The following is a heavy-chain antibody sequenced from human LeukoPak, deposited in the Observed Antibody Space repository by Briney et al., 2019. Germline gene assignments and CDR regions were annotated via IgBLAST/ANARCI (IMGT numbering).Heavy chain of an antibody. CDR2: IYYSGST. CDR3: ARAVSGRFDY. V-gene: IGHV4-59*08. Sequence: PSETLSLTCTVSGGSISSFYWSWIRQPPGKGLEWIGYIYYSGSTNYNPSLNSRVTISVDTSKNQFSLRLSSVTAADTAIYYCARAVSGRFDYWGQGTLVTVSS. D-gene: IGHD6-19*01. CDR1: GGSISSFY. J-gene: IGHJ4*02.